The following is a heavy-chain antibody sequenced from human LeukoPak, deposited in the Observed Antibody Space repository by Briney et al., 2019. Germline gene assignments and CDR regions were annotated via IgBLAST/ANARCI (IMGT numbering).Heavy chain of an antibody. CDR3: ARDGEVVVAATQAQDAFDI. Sequence: ASVNVSCKASGYTFSSYGISWVRQAPGQGLEWMGWISAYNGNINYAQKLQGRVTMTTDTSTSTAYMELRSLRSDDTAVYYCARDGEVVVAATQAQDAFDIWGQGTMVTVSS. CDR2: ISAYNGNI. D-gene: IGHD2-15*01. CDR1: GYTFSSYG. V-gene: IGHV1-18*01. J-gene: IGHJ3*02.